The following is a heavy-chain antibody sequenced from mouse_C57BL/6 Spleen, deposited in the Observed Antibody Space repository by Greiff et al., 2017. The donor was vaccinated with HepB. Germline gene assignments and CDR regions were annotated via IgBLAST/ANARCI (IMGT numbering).Heavy chain of an antibody. J-gene: IGHJ4*01. CDR2: INPNNGGT. CDR1: GYTFTDYY. CDR3: ARGDGNYVDYAMDY. Sequence: VQLQQSGPELVKPGASVKISCKASGYTFTDYYMNWVKQSHGKSLEWIGDINPNNGGTSYNQKFKGKATLTVDKSSSTAYMELRSLTSEDSAVYYCARGDGNYVDYAMDYWGQGTSVTVSS. V-gene: IGHV1-26*01. D-gene: IGHD2-1*01.